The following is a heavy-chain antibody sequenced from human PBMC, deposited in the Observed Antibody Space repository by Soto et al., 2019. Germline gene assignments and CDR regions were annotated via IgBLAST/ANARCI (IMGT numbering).Heavy chain of an antibody. V-gene: IGHV1-3*01. CDR3: ARGKAGYYDFWSGYPGPLDY. J-gene: IGHJ4*02. CDR1: GYTFTSYA. Sequence: GASVKVSCKASGYTFTSYAMHWVRQAPGQRLEWMGWINAGNGNTEYSQKFQGRVTITRDTSASTAYMELSSLRSEDTAVYYCARGKAGYYDFWSGYPGPLDYWGQGTLVTVSS. D-gene: IGHD3-3*01. CDR2: INAGNGNT.